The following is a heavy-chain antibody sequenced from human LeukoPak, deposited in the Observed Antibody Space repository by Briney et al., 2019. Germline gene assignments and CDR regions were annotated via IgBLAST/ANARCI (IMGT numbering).Heavy chain of an antibody. J-gene: IGHJ3*02. V-gene: IGHV3-53*01. D-gene: IGHD3-22*01. CDR2: TYTRGNS. Sequence: GGSLRLSYAASGFDVSSHHMVWVRQAPGKGLEWVSVTYTRGNSYYTDSVKGRFIISRDTSKNTMDLQMNSLRPEDSALYFCARGGRGSAAVVAPRSFDIWGQGTMVAVSS. CDR3: ARGGRGSAAVVAPRSFDI. CDR1: GFDVSSHH.